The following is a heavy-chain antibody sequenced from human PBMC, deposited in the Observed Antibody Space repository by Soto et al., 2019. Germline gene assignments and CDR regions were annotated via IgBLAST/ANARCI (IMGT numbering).Heavy chain of an antibody. CDR2: ISSSSSTI. CDR3: ARGRSEWELLHSRFYFDY. Sequence: GGSLRLSCAASGFTFSSYSMNWVRQAPGKGLEWVSYISSSSSTIYYADSVKGRFTISRDNAKNSLYLQMNSLRDEDTAVYYCARGRSEWELLHSRFYFDYWGQGTLVTVSS. D-gene: IGHD1-26*01. J-gene: IGHJ4*02. V-gene: IGHV3-48*02. CDR1: GFTFSSYS.